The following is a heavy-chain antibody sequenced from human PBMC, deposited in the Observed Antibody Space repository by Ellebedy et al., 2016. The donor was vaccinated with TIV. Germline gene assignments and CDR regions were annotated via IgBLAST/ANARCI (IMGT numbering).Heavy chain of an antibody. CDR2: ISSNGGSS. CDR3: VKDLSDDFWSGYAYYFHY. V-gene: IGHV3-64D*06. CDR1: GFTFSNYA. J-gene: IGHJ4*02. D-gene: IGHD3-3*01. Sequence: GESLKISCSASGFTFSNYAIHWVRQAPGKGLEDVSAISSNGGSSFYAGSVRGRFTISRDNSRNTLYLQMNSLTTEDAAVYYCVKDLSDDFWSGYAYYFHYWGQGTLVTVSS.